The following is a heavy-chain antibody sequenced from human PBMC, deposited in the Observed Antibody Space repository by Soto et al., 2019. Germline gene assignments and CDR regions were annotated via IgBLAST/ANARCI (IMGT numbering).Heavy chain of an antibody. Sequence: QVQLVEAGGGLVKPGGSLRLSCAASGFTFRDYYMAWIRQAPGKGLEWISYISGSTTGIYYADSVKGRFTISRDNAETTLYLQLSGLRAEGTAVYYCARVAAVGIYYFDYWGQGTLVTVSS. CDR3: ARVAAVGIYYFDY. V-gene: IGHV3-11*01. J-gene: IGHJ4*02. CDR1: GFTFRDYY. CDR2: ISGSTTGI. D-gene: IGHD6-13*01.